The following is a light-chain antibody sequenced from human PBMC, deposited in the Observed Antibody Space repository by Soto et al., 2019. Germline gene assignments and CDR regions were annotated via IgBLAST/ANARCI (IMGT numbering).Light chain of an antibody. CDR3: QQRYSWPLT. J-gene: IGKJ4*01. Sequence: EIVLTQSPATLSSSPGERATLSCRASQSVGSYLAWYQQKPGQAPRLLIYDASNRATGIPARFSGSGSATDFTLTISSLEPEDFEVYYCQQRYSWPLTFGGGTKVEIK. CDR1: QSVGSY. CDR2: DAS. V-gene: IGKV3-11*01.